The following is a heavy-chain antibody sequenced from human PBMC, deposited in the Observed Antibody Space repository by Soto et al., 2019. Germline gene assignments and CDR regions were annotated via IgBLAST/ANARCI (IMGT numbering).Heavy chain of an antibody. CDR1: GGTFSSYT. D-gene: IGHD3-9*01. CDR3: ASETDILSTEFDP. J-gene: IGHJ5*02. Sequence: GASVKVSCKASGGTFSSYTISWVRQAPGQGLEWMGRIIPILGIANYAQKFQGRVTITADKSTSTAYMELSSLRSEDTAVYYCASETDILSTEFDPWGQGTLVTVSS. CDR2: IIPILGIA. V-gene: IGHV1-69*02.